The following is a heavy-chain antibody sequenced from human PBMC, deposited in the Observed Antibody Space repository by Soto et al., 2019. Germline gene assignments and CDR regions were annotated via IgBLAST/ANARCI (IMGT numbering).Heavy chain of an antibody. Sequence: EVQLLESGGGLVQPGGSLRLSCAASGFTFSSYAMNWVRQAPGKGLEWVSVISGSGGSTYYADSVKGRFTISRDNSKNTLYLQMNSLRAADTHVYHCTSSSCGWNFDYWGQGTLATVSS. CDR1: GFTFSSYA. CDR2: ISGSGGST. CDR3: TSSSCGWNFDY. V-gene: IGHV3-23*01. J-gene: IGHJ4*02. D-gene: IGHD6-19*01.